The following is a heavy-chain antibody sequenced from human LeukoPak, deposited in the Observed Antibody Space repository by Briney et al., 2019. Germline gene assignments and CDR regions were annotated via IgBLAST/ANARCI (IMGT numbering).Heavy chain of an antibody. Sequence: GGSLRLSCAASGFTFSSYGMHWVRQAPGKGLEWVAVIWYGGSNKYYADSVKGRFTISRDNSKNTLYLQMNSLRAEDTAVYYCAKVRAPCSGGSCYPPDDAFDIWGQGTMVTVSS. D-gene: IGHD2-15*01. CDR3: AKVRAPCSGGSCYPPDDAFDI. CDR1: GFTFSSYG. V-gene: IGHV3-30*02. CDR2: IWYGGSNK. J-gene: IGHJ3*02.